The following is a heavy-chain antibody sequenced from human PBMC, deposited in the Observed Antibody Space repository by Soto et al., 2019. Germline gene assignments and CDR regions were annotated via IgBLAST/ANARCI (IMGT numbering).Heavy chain of an antibody. V-gene: IGHV6-1*01. CDR1: GDKVSSPRSA. D-gene: IGHD1-7*01. Sequence: SPAHSLTCALSGDKVSSPRSASKREKMSPSRGLEWLARTYYRSRWYNDYAVSVRSRITVNPDTSKNQFSLQLTSVTPEDTAVYYCAGTTSHQWYYMDVWGKGTTVTVSS. CDR2: TYYRSRWYN. CDR3: AGTTSHQWYYMDV. J-gene: IGHJ6*03.